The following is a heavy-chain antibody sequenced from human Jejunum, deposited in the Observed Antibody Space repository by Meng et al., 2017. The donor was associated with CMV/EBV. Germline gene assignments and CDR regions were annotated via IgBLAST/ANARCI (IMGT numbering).Heavy chain of an antibody. J-gene: IGHJ4*02. CDR3: ARDVWGFDY. D-gene: IGHD7-27*01. V-gene: IGHV1-18*04. Sequence: QAQLLQAGAEVKKPGASVKISCKTSGYTFTDHNIGWVRQAPGQGLEWVGWISLGNGQTVYGHKVQGRVTVTTDTSTSTAYMELRSLRSDDTAMYYCARDVWGFDYWGQGTLVTVSS. CDR2: ISLGNGQT. CDR1: GYTFTDHN.